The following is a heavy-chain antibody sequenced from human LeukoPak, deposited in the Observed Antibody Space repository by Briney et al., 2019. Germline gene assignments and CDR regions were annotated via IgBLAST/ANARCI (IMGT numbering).Heavy chain of an antibody. Sequence: PGGSLRLSCAASGFTFSNYLMHWVRQTPGKVLVWISRISTDGSSTNYADSVKGRFTISRDNAKNSLYLQMNSLRAEDTAVYYCAREYDGDYVFPDAFDIWGQGTMVTVSS. CDR3: AREYDGDYVFPDAFDI. J-gene: IGHJ3*02. CDR2: ISTDGSST. D-gene: IGHD4-17*01. CDR1: GFTFSNYL. V-gene: IGHV3-74*01.